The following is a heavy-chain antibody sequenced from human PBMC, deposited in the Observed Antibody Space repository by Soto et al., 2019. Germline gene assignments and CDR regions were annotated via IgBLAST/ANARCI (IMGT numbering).Heavy chain of an antibody. V-gene: IGHV3-23*01. Sequence: PGGSLRLSCAASGFTFSSYAMSWVRQAPGKGLEWVSAISGSGGSTYYADSVKGRFTISRDNSKNTLYLQMNSLRAEDTAVYYCAKDATYSSSWPYYYYGMDVWGQGTTVTVSS. CDR3: AKDATYSSSWPYYYYGMDV. J-gene: IGHJ6*02. D-gene: IGHD6-13*01. CDR2: ISGSGGST. CDR1: GFTFSSYA.